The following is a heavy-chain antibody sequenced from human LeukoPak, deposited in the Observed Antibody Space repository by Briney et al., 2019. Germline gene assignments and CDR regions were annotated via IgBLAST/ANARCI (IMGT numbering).Heavy chain of an antibody. V-gene: IGHV4-59*01. J-gene: IGHJ4*02. Sequence: PSETLSLTCTVSGVSGGSISSYYLSWIRQPPGKGLEWIGYIYYSGSTNYNPSLKSRVTISVDTSKNQFSLKLSSVTAADTAVYYCASRSSIWSGYQDTLYYFDSWGQGTLVTVSS. CDR1: GGSISSYY. D-gene: IGHD3-3*01. CDR3: ASRSSIWSGYQDTLYYFDS. CDR2: IYYSGST.